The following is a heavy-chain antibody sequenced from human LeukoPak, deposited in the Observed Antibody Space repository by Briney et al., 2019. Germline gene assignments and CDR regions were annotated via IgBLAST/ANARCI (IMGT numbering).Heavy chain of an antibody. D-gene: IGHD4-23*01. CDR2: ISSSGSTI. Sequence: GGSLRLSCAASGFTFSSYAMSWVRQAPGKGLEWVSYISSSGSTIYYADSVKGRFTISRDNAKNSLYLQMNSLRAEDTAVYYCARDSPDYGGNPGEFYYWGQGTLVTVSS. CDR1: GFTFSSYA. V-gene: IGHV3-48*04. CDR3: ARDSPDYGGNPGEFYY. J-gene: IGHJ4*02.